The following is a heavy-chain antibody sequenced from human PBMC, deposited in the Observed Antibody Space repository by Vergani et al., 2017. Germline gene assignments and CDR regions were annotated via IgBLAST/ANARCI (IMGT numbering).Heavy chain of an antibody. V-gene: IGHV3-21*01. CDR3: ARERSTGNYYYGMDV. CDR1: GFTFSSYS. D-gene: IGHD3-10*01. Sequence: EVQLVESGGGLVKRGGSLRLSCAASGFTFSSYSMNWVRQAPGKGLEWVSSISSSSSYIYYADSVKGRFTISRDNAKNSLYLQMNSLRAEDTAVYYCARERSTGNYYYGMDVWGQGTTVTVSS. J-gene: IGHJ6*02. CDR2: ISSSSSYI.